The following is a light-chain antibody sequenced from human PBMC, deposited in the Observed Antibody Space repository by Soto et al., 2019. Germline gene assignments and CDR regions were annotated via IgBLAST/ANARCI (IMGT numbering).Light chain of an antibody. Sequence: DIVMTQSPDSLAVSLGERATINCKSSQSVLYSSNNKNYLAWYQQKPGQPPNLLIYWASTREAGVPDRFSGSGSGTDFTLNISSLQAEDVAVYYCQQYYTTPPITFGAGTRVEI. CDR1: QSVLYSSNNKNY. CDR2: WAS. J-gene: IGKJ4*01. CDR3: QQYYTTPPIT. V-gene: IGKV4-1*01.